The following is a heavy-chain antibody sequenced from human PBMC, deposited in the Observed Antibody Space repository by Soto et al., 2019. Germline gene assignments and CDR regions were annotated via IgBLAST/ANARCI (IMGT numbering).Heavy chain of an antibody. CDR1: GFTFNNYA. CDR3: ARQEYYDILPHYYYYYGMDV. D-gene: IGHD3-9*01. CDR2: ISDSGDDT. J-gene: IGHJ6*02. Sequence: GGSLRLSCAASGFTFNNYAMGWVRQAPGKGLEWVAAISDSGDDTYYTDSVKGRFTISRDNSKNTLYLQMNSLRAEDTAVYYCARQEYYDILPHYYYYYGMDVWGQGTTVTVSS. V-gene: IGHV3-23*01.